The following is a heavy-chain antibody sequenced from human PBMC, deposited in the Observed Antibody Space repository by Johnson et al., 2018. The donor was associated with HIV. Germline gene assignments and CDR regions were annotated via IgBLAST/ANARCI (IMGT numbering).Heavy chain of an antibody. D-gene: IGHD6-19*01. V-gene: IGHV3-53*01. Sequence: VQLVESGGGLVQPGGSLRLSCAVSGFTVSTSYMTWVRQAPGKGLDWVSVIYSGGSTYYADSVKGRFTISRDNSKNTLYLQMNSLRAEDTALYYCARGGVGGWDHDAFDIWGQGTMVTVSS. J-gene: IGHJ3*02. CDR1: GFTVSTSY. CDR3: ARGGVGGWDHDAFDI. CDR2: IYSGGST.